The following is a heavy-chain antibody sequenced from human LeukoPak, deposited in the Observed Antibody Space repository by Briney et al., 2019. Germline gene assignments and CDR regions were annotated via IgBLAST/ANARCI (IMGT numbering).Heavy chain of an antibody. CDR3: ARGFPHSNFDY. CDR1: GFTFSSYA. D-gene: IGHD3-10*01. Sequence: GGSLRLSCAASGFTFSSYAMSWVRQAPGKGLEWVANIKQDGSEKYYVDSVKGRFTISRDNAKNSLYLQMNSLRAEDTAVYYCARGFPHSNFDYWGQGTLVTVSS. J-gene: IGHJ4*02. V-gene: IGHV3-7*01. CDR2: IKQDGSEK.